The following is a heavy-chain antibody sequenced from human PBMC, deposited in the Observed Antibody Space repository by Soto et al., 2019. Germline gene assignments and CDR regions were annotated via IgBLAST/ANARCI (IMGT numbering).Heavy chain of an antibody. D-gene: IGHD3-3*01. CDR2: IKPNSGGT. CDR1: GYTFTGYY. V-gene: IGHV1-2*02. CDR3: ARDYDFGTGYYLSGMDV. Sequence: ASVKVSCKASGYTFTGYYMHWVRQAPGQGLEWMGWIKPNSGGTSSAQGFQGRVTMTRDTSMSTAYMELSGLRSDDTAVYYCARDYDFGTGYYLSGMDVWGQGTTVTVSS. J-gene: IGHJ6*02.